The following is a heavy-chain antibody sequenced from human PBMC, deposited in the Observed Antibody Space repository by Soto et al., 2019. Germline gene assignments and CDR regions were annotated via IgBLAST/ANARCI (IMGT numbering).Heavy chain of an antibody. CDR3: AKIEQWWDRDYFDY. V-gene: IGHV3-23*01. Sequence: PGGSLRLSCAASGFTLSSYARSWVRQAPGKGLEWVSAISGSGGRTYYADAMKGRFTISRDNSKNTLYMQMNSLRAEDTAVYYCAKIEQWWDRDYFDYWGQGTLVTVSS. CDR1: GFTLSSYA. CDR2: ISGSGGRT. D-gene: IGHD2-15*01. J-gene: IGHJ4*02.